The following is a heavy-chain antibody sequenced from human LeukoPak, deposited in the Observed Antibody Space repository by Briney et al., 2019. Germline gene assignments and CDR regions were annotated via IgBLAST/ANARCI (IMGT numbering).Heavy chain of an antibody. Sequence: SETLSLTCTVSGGSIGSYYWSWIRQPPGKGLEWIGYIYYSGSTNYNPSLKSRVTISVDTSKNQFSLKLSSVTAADTAVYYCARVVKDNWFDPWGQGALVAVSS. CDR1: GGSIGSYY. D-gene: IGHD1-26*01. V-gene: IGHV4-59*01. CDR2: IYYSGST. CDR3: ARVVKDNWFDP. J-gene: IGHJ5*02.